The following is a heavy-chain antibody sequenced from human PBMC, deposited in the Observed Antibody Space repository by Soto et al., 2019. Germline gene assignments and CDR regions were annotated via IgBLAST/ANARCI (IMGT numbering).Heavy chain of an antibody. V-gene: IGHV4-59*08. J-gene: IGHJ4*02. CDR3: ARQTVIAAAGIYYFDY. CDR2: IYYSGST. Sequence: PSETLSLTCTVSGGSISSYYWSWIRQPPGKGLEWIGYIYYSGSTNYNPSLKSRVTISVDTSKNQFSLKLSSVTAADTAVYYCARQTVIAAAGIYYFDYWGQGTLVTVSS. CDR1: GGSISSYY. D-gene: IGHD6-13*01.